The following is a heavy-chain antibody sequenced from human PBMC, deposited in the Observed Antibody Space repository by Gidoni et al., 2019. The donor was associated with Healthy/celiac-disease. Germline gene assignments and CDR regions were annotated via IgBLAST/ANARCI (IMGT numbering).Heavy chain of an antibody. D-gene: IGHD3-3*01. CDR3: ARPSYNFWSGYQPPWDY. Sequence: QLQLQESGPGLVKPSETLSLTCTVSGGSIRTSRYYWGWIRQPPGKGLEWIGTIYYSGTTYYNPSLKSRVTISVDTSNNQFSLKLSSVTAADTAVYYCARPSYNFWSGYQPPWDYWGQGTLVTVSS. V-gene: IGHV4-39*01. CDR1: GGSIRTSRYY. CDR2: IYYSGTT. J-gene: IGHJ4*02.